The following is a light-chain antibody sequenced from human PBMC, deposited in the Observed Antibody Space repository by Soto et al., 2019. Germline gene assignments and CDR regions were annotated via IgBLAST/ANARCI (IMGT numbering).Light chain of an antibody. CDR2: DAP. CDR3: QHRSNWPRT. CDR1: QSIDSN. V-gene: IGKV3-11*01. J-gene: IGKJ1*01. Sequence: EIVLTQSPATLSVSPGERATLSCRASQSIDSNLAWYQQKPGQAPRLLIYDAPNRATGIPARFSGSGSGTDFTLTISSLEPEDFAVYYCQHRSNWPRTFGQGTKVDIK.